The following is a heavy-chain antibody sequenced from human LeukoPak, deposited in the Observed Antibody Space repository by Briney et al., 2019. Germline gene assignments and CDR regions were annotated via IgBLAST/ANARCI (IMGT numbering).Heavy chain of an antibody. CDR2: ISGSGDNT. CDR1: GFTFSNYA. V-gene: IGHV3-23*01. D-gene: IGHD3-10*01. Sequence: GGSLRLSCAASGFTFSNYAIHWVRQAPGKGLEWVSGISGSGDNTWYADSVKGRFTISRDNSKKTLDLQMHSLRAEDTAIYYCAKASVWTMVRVVSYFDEWGQGIQVTVSS. CDR3: AKASVWTMVRVVSYFDE. J-gene: IGHJ4*02.